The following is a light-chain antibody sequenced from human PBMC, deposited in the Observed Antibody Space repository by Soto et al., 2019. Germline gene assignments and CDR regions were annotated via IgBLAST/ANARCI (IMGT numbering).Light chain of an antibody. CDR1: QSVSSN. V-gene: IGKV3-15*01. Sequence: EIVMTQSRASLSVSPGERATLSCRASQSVSSNLAWYQQKPGQAPRLLIYGASTRATGIPARFSGSGSGTEFTLTISSLQSEDFAVYYCQQYNNWPQTFGQGTKAEIK. CDR2: GAS. CDR3: QQYNNWPQT. J-gene: IGKJ1*01.